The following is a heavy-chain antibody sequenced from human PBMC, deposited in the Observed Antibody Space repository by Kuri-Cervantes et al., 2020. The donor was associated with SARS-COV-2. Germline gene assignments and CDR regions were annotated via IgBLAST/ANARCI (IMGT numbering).Heavy chain of an antibody. CDR2: IYYSGST. CDR3: ARGIRGYSGYSDY. V-gene: IGHV4-39*07. D-gene: IGHD5-12*01. CDR1: GGSISSSSYY. J-gene: IGHJ4*02. Sequence: SETLSLTCTVSGGSISSSSYYWGWIRQPPGKGLEWIGSIYYSGSTYYNPSLKSRVTISVDTSKNQFSLKLSSVTAADTAAYYCARGIRGYSGYSDYWGQGTLVTVSS.